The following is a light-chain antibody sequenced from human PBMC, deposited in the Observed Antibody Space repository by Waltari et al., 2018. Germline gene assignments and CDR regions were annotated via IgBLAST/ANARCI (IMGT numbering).Light chain of an antibody. CDR1: QGIASR. Sequence: DLQMTQSPSSVSASVGDRVTITCRASQGIASRLAWYQQKPGKAPKLLIYDASSLHSGVPSRFSGSGSGTDFTLTIRSLQPEDFATYYCQQVNSFPRTFGQGTKVEVK. J-gene: IGKJ1*01. V-gene: IGKV1-12*01. CDR3: QQVNSFPRT. CDR2: DAS.